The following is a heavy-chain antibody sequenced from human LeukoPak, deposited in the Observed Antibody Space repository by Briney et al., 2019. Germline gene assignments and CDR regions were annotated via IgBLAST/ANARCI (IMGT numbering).Heavy chain of an antibody. J-gene: IGHJ4*02. CDR1: GYTLTELS. Sequence: GASVKVSCKVSGYTLTELSMHWVRQAPGKGLEWMGGFDPEDGETIYAQKFQGRVTMTEDTSTDTAYMELSSLRSEDTAVYYCATAYAEYSSSWYRIDCWGQGTLVTVSS. CDR3: ATAYAEYSSSWYRIDC. V-gene: IGHV1-24*01. CDR2: FDPEDGET. D-gene: IGHD6-13*01.